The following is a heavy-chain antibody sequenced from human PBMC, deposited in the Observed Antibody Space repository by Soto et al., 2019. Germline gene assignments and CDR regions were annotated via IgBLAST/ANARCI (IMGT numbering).Heavy chain of an antibody. D-gene: IGHD3-22*01. CDR3: ARDMGRFPDPRSEGGGYHYYYYYYGMDV. CDR1: GYTFTXYA. CDR2: INPNSGGT. V-gene: IGHV1-2*04. J-gene: IGHJ6*02. Sequence: ASVKVSCKASGYTFTXYAMHWVRQAPGQRLEWMGWINPNSGGTNYAQKFQGWVTMTRDTSISTAYMELSRLRSDDTAVYYCARDMGRFPDPRSEGGGYHYYYYYYGMDVWGQGTTVTVSS.